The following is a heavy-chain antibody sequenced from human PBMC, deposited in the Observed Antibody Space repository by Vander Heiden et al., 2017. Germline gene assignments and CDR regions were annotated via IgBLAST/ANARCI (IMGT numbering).Heavy chain of an antibody. Sequence: EVQVVESGGGLVQPGRSLRISCAVSGFTPRHYAIHWVRQSPGKGLEWVSGFDYNSGRVDYADSVKGRFTTSGDNAKKSLYLQMDSLRGEDTAVYYCTKDLVPGGADVWGQGTTVTVSS. D-gene: IGHD2-2*01. V-gene: IGHV3-9*02. CDR1: GFTPRHYA. CDR2: FDYNSGRV. J-gene: IGHJ6*02. CDR3: TKDLVPGGADV.